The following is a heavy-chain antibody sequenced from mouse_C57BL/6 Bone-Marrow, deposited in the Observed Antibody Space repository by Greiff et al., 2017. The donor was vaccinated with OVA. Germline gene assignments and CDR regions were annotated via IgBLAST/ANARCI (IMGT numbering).Heavy chain of an antibody. CDR1: GYTFTSYN. V-gene: IGHV1-12*01. CDR3: ARGLSYYYGSSFYAMDY. Sequence: LQESGAELVRPGASVKMSCKASGYTFTSYNMHWVKQTPRQGLEWIGAIYPGNGDTSYNQKFKGKATLTVDKSSSTAYMQLSSLTSEDSAVYFCARGLSYYYGSSFYAMDYWGQGTSVTVSS. D-gene: IGHD1-1*01. J-gene: IGHJ4*01. CDR2: IYPGNGDT.